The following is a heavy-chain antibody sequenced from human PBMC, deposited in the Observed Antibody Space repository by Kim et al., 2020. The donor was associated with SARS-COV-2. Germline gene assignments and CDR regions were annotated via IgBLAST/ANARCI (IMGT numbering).Heavy chain of an antibody. D-gene: IGHD5-12*01. V-gene: IGHV4-39*07. CDR3: ARDRRWLQTLSSFDY. CDR2: IYYSGST. J-gene: IGHJ4*01. CDR1: GGSISSSSYY. Sequence: SETLSLTCTVSGGSISSSSYYWGWIRQPPGKGLEWIGNIYYSGSTYYNPSLKSRVTISVDTSKNQFSLKLSSVTAADTAVYYCARDRRWLQTLSSFDYWG.